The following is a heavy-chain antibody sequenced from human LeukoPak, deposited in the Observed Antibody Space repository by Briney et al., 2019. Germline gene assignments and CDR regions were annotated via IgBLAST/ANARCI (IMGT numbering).Heavy chain of an antibody. V-gene: IGHV4-34*01. J-gene: IGHJ4*02. D-gene: IGHD3-22*01. Sequence: SETLSLTCAVYGGSFSGYYWSWIRQPPGKGLEWIGEINHSGSTNYNPSLKSRVTISVATSKTQFSLKLSSVTAADTAVYYCARSLNDSSGSYYFDYWGQGTLVTVSS. CDR3: ARSLNDSSGSYYFDY. CDR1: GGSFSGYY. CDR2: INHSGST.